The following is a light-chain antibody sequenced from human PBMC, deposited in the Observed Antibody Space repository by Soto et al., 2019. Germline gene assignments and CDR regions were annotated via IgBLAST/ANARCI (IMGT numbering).Light chain of an antibody. CDR1: QSVSSN. CDR3: HQYNNWSQT. Sequence: EIVMTQSPATLSVSPGERATLSCRASQSVSSNLAWYQQKPGQAPRLLIYGASTRATGIPARFSGSGSGTEFTLTISSLQSEEFAVYYCHQYNNWSQTFGQGTKVEIK. J-gene: IGKJ1*01. V-gene: IGKV3-15*01. CDR2: GAS.